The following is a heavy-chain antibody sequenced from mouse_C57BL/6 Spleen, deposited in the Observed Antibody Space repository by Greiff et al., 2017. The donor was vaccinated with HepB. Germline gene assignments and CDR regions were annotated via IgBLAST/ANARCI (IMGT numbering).Heavy chain of an antibody. D-gene: IGHD1-1*01. CDR3: ARGGYYGSAWFAY. CDR2: IHPNSGST. CDR1: GYTFTSYW. Sequence: QVHVKQPGAELVKPGASVKLSCKASGYTFTSYWMHWVKQRPGQGLEWIGMIHPNSGSTNYNEKFKSKATLTVDKSSSTAYMQLSSLTSEDSAVYYCARGGYYGSAWFAYWGQGTLVTVSA. J-gene: IGHJ3*01. V-gene: IGHV1-64*01.